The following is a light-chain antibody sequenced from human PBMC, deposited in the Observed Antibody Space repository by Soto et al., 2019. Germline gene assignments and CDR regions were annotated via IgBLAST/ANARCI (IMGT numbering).Light chain of an antibody. CDR1: QSVSGTY. V-gene: IGKV3-20*01. Sequence: EIVLTQSPGTLSLSPGERATLSCRASQSVSGTYLTWYQQKPGQAPRRLIYGASIRATGIPDRFSGSGSGTDFTLTISRLEPEDFAVYYCQCYGSSPRVTFGGGTKVEIK. CDR2: GAS. J-gene: IGKJ4*01. CDR3: QCYGSSPRVT.